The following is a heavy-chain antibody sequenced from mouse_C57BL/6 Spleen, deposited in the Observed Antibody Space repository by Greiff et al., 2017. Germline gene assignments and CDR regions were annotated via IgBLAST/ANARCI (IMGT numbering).Heavy chain of an antibody. V-gene: IGHV1-39*01. CDR3: ARSALLSYFDY. J-gene: IGHJ2*01. D-gene: IGHD2-1*01. CDR2: INPNYGTT. CDR1: GYSFTDYN. Sequence: VQLQQSGPELVKPGASVKISCKASGYSFTDYNMNWVKQSNGKSLEWIGVINPNYGTTSYNQKFKGKATLTVDKSSSTAYMELRSLTSEDTAVYYCARSALLSYFDYWGQGTTLTVSS.